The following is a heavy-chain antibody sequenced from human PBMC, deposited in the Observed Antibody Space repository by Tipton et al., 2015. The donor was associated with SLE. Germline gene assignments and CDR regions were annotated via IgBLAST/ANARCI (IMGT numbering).Heavy chain of an antibody. D-gene: IGHD1-26*01. Sequence: LSLTCAASGFTFSSYARHWVRQAPGKGLVWVAVISYDGSNKYYADSVKGRFTISRDNSKNTLYLQMNSLRAEDTAVYYCARGGDAFDIWGQGTMVTVSS. CDR2: ISYDGSNK. V-gene: IGHV3-30*04. J-gene: IGHJ3*02. CDR3: ARGGDAFDI. CDR1: GFTFSSYA.